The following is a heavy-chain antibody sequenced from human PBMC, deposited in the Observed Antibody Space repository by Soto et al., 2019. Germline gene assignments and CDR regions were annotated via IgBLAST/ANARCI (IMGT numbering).Heavy chain of an antibody. V-gene: IGHV4-59*01. CDR2: IYYSGST. CDR1: GGSISSYY. Sequence: PSETLSLTCTVSGGSISSYYWSWIRQPPGKGLEWIGYIYYSGSTNYNPSLRSRVTISVDTSKNQFSLKLTSVMAADTAVYYCARALGSSWGPDYWGQGTLVTVSS. J-gene: IGHJ4*02. CDR3: ARALGSSWGPDY. D-gene: IGHD6-13*01.